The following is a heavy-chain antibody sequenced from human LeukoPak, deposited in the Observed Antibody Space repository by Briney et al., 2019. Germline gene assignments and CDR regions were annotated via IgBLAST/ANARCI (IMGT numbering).Heavy chain of an antibody. CDR2: FYYSGST. V-gene: IGHV4-59*01. Sequence: SETLSLTCTVSGGSISSYYWSWIRQPPGKGLNWIGYFYYSGSTNYNPSLKSRVTISVDTSKNQFSLKLSSVTAADTAVYYCARDAQQYYDFWSGYGDAFDIWGQGTMVTVSS. J-gene: IGHJ3*02. D-gene: IGHD3-3*01. CDR3: ARDAQQYYDFWSGYGDAFDI. CDR1: GGSISSYY.